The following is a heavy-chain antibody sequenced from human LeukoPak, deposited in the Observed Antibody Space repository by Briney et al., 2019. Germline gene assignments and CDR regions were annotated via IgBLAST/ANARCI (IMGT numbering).Heavy chain of an antibody. CDR2: IYYSGST. CDR3: ARDVTLGDHRYFDY. CDR1: GGSIRSSYYY. J-gene: IGHJ4*02. Sequence: PSETLSLTCTVSGGSIRSSYYYWSWIRQPPWKGLEWIVYIYYSGSTYYNPSLKSRVTISVDTSKNQFSLKLSSVTAADTAVYYCARDVTLGDHRYFDYWGQGTLVTVSS. D-gene: IGHD4-17*01. V-gene: IGHV4-30-4*01.